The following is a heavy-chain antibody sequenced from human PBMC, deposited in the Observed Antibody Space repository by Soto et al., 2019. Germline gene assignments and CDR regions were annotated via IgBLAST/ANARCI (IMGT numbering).Heavy chain of an antibody. CDR3: ARGPHYSNLDY. Sequence: EVQLVESGGGLIQPGGSLRLSCAASGFTVSSNYMSWVRQAPGKGLEWVSVTYSGGTTYYADSVKGRFTISRDNSKNTLYLQVNRLRAEDTAVYYCARGPHYSNLDYWGQGTLVTVSS. V-gene: IGHV3-53*01. J-gene: IGHJ4*02. CDR1: GFTVSSNY. CDR2: TYSGGTT. D-gene: IGHD4-4*01.